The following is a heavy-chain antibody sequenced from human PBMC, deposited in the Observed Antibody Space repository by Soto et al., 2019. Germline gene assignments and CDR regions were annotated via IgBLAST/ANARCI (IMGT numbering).Heavy chain of an antibody. J-gene: IGHJ4*02. D-gene: IGHD5-12*01. CDR1: GFTFSSYG. Sequence: GGSLRLSCAASGFTFSSYGMHWVRQAPGKGLEWVAVISYDGSNKYYADSVKGRFTISRDNSKNTLYLQMNSLRAEDTAVYYCAKVRVATIREAFDYWGQGTLVTVSS. CDR2: ISYDGSNK. CDR3: AKVRVATIREAFDY. V-gene: IGHV3-30*18.